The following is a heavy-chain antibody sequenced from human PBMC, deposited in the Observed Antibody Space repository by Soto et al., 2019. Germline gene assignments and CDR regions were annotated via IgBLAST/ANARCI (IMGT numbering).Heavy chain of an antibody. V-gene: IGHV3-23*01. CDR1: GLTFNSYA. CDR3: ATQYSGFDFC. D-gene: IGHD5-12*01. CDR2: ISGSGSIT. J-gene: IGHJ4*02. Sequence: GGSLRLSCAASGLTFNSYAMAWVRQAPGKGLEWVSGISGSGSITYYADSVKGRFTISRDNSKNTLYLQMNSLRAEDTAVYYCATQYSGFDFCWGQGTLVTVSS.